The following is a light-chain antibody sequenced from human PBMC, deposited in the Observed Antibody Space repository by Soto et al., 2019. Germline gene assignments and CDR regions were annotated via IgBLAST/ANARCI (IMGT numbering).Light chain of an antibody. V-gene: IGKV1-5*01. CDR2: DAS. J-gene: IGKJ1*01. CDR1: QSISTW. CDR3: QQYDSYSWT. Sequence: IQMTQSPSTLSASAGDTVTITCRASQSISTWLAWYQQKPGKAPQLLIFDASSLQSGVPSRFSGSGSGTEFTLTISSLQPDDFATYYCQQYDSYSWTFGQGTKVDIK.